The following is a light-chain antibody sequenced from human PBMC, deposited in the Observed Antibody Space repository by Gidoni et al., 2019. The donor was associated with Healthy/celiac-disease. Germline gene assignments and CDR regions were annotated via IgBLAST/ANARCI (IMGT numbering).Light chain of an antibody. J-gene: IGKJ2*01. CDR3: QQRSNWPPYT. Sequence: EIVLTQSPATLSLSPGERATLSCRASQSVSSYLAGYQQKPGQAPRFLIYDASNRATGIPARFSGSGSGTDFTLTISSLEPEDFAVYYCQQRSNWPPYTFGQGTKLEIK. CDR1: QSVSSY. V-gene: IGKV3-11*01. CDR2: DAS.